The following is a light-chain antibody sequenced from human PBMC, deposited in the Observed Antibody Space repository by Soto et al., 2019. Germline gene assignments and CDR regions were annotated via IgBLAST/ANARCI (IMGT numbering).Light chain of an antibody. CDR2: EVN. CDR3: SSYTTSSTYYL. V-gene: IGLV2-14*01. Sequence: QSVLTQPASVSGSPGQSITITCTGTSSDVGGYNYVSWYQQHPDKAPKLMIYEVNNRPSGVSNRFSGSKSGNTASLTISGLQTEDEADYFCSSYTTSSTYYLFGTGTKLTVL. CDR1: SSDVGGYNY. J-gene: IGLJ1*01.